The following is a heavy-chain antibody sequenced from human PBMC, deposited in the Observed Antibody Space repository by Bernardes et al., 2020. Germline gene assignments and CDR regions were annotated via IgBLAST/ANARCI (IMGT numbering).Heavy chain of an antibody. V-gene: IGHV1-2*06. CDR1: GYTFTGYY. CDR2: IYPKSGAT. Sequence: ASVKVSCKASGYTFTGYYLQWVRQAPGQGLEWMGRIYPKSGATDYAQRFQGRVTMTRDTSISTAYMELSRLRSDDTAVYYCARAPPDSGNYYGASNWFAPWGQGTLVTVSS. J-gene: IGHJ5*02. CDR3: ARAPPDSGNYYGASNWFAP. D-gene: IGHD1-26*01.